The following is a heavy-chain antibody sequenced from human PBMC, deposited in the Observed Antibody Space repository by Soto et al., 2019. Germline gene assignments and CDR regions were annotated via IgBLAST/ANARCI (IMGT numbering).Heavy chain of an antibody. CDR2: IKQDGSEK. J-gene: IGHJ4*02. D-gene: IGHD3-16*02. CDR3: AREALRNGTGFYDYIWGSYLQPNDY. V-gene: IGHV3-7*01. Sequence: GGSLRLSCAASGFTFSSYWMSWVRQAPGKGLEWVANIKQDGSEKYYVDSVKGRFTISRDNAKNSLYLQMNSLRAEDTAVYYCAREALRNGTGFYDYIWGSYLQPNDYWGQGTLVTVSS. CDR1: GFTFSSYW.